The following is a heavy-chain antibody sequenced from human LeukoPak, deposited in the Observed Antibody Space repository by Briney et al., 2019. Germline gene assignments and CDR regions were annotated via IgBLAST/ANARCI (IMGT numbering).Heavy chain of an antibody. Sequence: GFPRLSCEGSGFNFSSYEMNWVRQAPGKGLEWLSFISSSGSTIYYADSVKGRSTISRDNAKNSLYLQMNSLRAEDTAVYYCARARVDYWGQGTLVTVSS. CDR2: ISSSGSTI. CDR1: GFNFSSYE. V-gene: IGHV3-48*03. J-gene: IGHJ4*02. D-gene: IGHD3-3*01. CDR3: ARARVDY.